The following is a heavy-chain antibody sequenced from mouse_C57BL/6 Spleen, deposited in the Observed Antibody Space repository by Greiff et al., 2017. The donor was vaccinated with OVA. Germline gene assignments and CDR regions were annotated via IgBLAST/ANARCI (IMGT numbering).Heavy chain of an antibody. CDR3: ARGGYSKGAKENAMDY. CDR1: GYTFTSYW. CDR2: IHPNSGST. J-gene: IGHJ4*01. V-gene: IGHV1-64*01. Sequence: QVQLQQPGAELVKPGASVKLSCTASGYTFTSYWMHWVKQRPGQGLEWIGMIHPNSGSTNYNEKFKSKATLTVDKSSSTAYMQLSSLTSEDSAVDYGARGGYSKGAKENAMDYWGQGTSVTVSS. D-gene: IGHD2-5*01.